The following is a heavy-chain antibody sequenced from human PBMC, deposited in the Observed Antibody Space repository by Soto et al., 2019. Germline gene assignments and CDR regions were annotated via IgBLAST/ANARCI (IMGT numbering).Heavy chain of an antibody. V-gene: IGHV3-21*01. Sequence: EVQLVESGGGLVKPGGSLRLSCAASGFTFSTYSMNWVRQAPGKGLEWVSSISSSSSYIYYADSVKGRLTISRDNDKKSLYLQMNSLRAEETAVYYCARDYYDSSGYLASLGYWGQGTLVTVSS. CDR2: ISSSSSYI. CDR1: GFTFSTYS. J-gene: IGHJ4*02. D-gene: IGHD3-22*01. CDR3: ARDYYDSSGYLASLGY.